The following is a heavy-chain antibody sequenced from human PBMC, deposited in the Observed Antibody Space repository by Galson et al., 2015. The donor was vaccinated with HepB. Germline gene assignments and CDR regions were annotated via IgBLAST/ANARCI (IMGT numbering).Heavy chain of an antibody. V-gene: IGHV3-15*01. Sequence: SLRLSCAASGFTFSNAWMSWVRQAPGKGLEWVGRIKSKTDGGTTDYAAPVKGRFTISRDDSKNTLYLQMNSLKTEDTAVYYCTTDHGEYQLLFYYYYYGMDVWGQGTTVTVSS. CDR2: IKSKTDGGTT. D-gene: IGHD2-2*01. J-gene: IGHJ6*02. CDR3: TTDHGEYQLLFYYYYYGMDV. CDR1: GFTFSNAW.